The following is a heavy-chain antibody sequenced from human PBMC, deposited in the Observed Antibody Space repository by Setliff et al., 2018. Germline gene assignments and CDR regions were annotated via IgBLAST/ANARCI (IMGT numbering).Heavy chain of an antibody. CDR3: ASCRYQVPYDY. Sequence: KPSETLSLTCTVPGGSISSISYYWGWIRQPPGKGLEWIGTVYDSGTTYYNPSLKSRVTIFVDTSKNQFSLNLNSVTAADTGVYYCASCRYQVPYDYWGQGILVT. J-gene: IGHJ4*02. V-gene: IGHV4-39*01. D-gene: IGHD2-2*01. CDR2: VYDSGTT. CDR1: GGSISSISYY.